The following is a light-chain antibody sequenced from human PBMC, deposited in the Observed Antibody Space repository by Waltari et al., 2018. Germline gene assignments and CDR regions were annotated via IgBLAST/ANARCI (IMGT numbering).Light chain of an antibody. J-gene: IGLJ3*02. Sequence: QSVLTQPPSASGTPGQRVTISCSGSFSSIGSNAVNWYQQHPGTAPKLLIYTNSQRPSVVPDRFSGSESGTSASLVISGLQSEDEADYYCAAWDDSLNGWVFGGGTKLTVL. CDR3: AAWDDSLNGWV. CDR1: FSSIGSNA. CDR2: TNS. V-gene: IGLV1-44*01.